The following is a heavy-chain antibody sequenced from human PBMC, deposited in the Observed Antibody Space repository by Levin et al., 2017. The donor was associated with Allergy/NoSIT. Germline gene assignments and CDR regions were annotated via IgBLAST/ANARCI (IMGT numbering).Heavy chain of an antibody. CDR3: AGGGGNYYFDY. CDR1: GFTFDDYG. V-gene: IGHV3-20*04. J-gene: IGHJ4*02. CDR2: INWNGGST. Sequence: GGSLRLSCAASGFTFDDYGMSWVRQAPGKGLEWVSGINWNGGSTGYADSVKGRFTISRDNAKNSLYLQMNSLRAEDTALYYCAGGGGNYYFDYWGQGTLVTVSS. D-gene: IGHD4-23*01.